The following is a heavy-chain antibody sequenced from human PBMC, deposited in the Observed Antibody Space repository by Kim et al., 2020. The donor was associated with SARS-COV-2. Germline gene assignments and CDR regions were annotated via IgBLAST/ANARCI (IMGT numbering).Heavy chain of an antibody. CDR3: ARDREDGLFGVINSQYYMD. CDR1: GDTFDSYP. D-gene: IGHD2-21*01. J-gene: IGHJ6*03. Sequence: SVKVSCKAFGDTFDSYPISWVRQAPGQGLEWVGRVIPRVGVASYAQSFQGRVSITADKSTTTAYMEVSSLTSEDTAVYFCARDREDGLFGVINSQYYMD. CDR2: VIPRVGVA. V-gene: IGHV1-69*04.